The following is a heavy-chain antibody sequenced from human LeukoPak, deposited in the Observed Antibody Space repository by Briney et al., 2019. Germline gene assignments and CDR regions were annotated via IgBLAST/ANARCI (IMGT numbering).Heavy chain of an antibody. V-gene: IGHV4-34*01. CDR3: ARGSQIFTMVRDVDY. D-gene: IGHD3-10*01. Sequence: PSETLSLTCAVYGGSFSGYYWSWIRQPPGKGLEWIGEINHSGSTNYNPSLKSRVTISVDTSKNQFSLKLSSVTAAYTAVYYCARGSQIFTMVRDVDYWGQGTLVTVSS. CDR1: GGSFSGYY. J-gene: IGHJ4*02. CDR2: INHSGST.